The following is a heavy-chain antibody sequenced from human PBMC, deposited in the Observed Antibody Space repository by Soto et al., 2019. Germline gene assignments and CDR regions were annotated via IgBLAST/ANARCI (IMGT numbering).Heavy chain of an antibody. D-gene: IGHD6-6*01. V-gene: IGHV4-31*03. Sequence: PSETLSLTCTVSGGSISSGGYYWSWIRQHPGKGLEWIGYIYYSGSTYYNPSLKSRVTISVDTSKNQFSLKLSSVTAADTAVYYCARFFRAALDYWGQGTLVTVSS. J-gene: IGHJ4*02. CDR3: ARFFRAALDY. CDR1: GGSISSGGYY. CDR2: IYYSGST.